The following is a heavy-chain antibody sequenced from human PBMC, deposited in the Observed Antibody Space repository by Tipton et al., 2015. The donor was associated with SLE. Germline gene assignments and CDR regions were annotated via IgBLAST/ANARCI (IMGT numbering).Heavy chain of an antibody. CDR2: IITSGGGT. CDR1: GYTFTNYY. V-gene: IGHV1-46*01. Sequence: QSRAEVKKPGASVKVSCKASGYTFTNYYVHWVRQAPGQGLEWIGIIITSGGGTNYAQKFQGRVSMTRDTSTSTVYMELSSLGFEDTAVYYCARELSGGYFDYWGQGTLVTVSS. J-gene: IGHJ4*02. D-gene: IGHD3-10*01. CDR3: ARELSGGYFDY.